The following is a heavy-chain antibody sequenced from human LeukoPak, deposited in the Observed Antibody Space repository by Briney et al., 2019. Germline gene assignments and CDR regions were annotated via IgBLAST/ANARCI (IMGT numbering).Heavy chain of an antibody. V-gene: IGHV3-7*02. Sequence: GGSLRLSCAASGLSFSTYWMSWVRQAPGKGLEWVANIKRDGSETYYVDSVKGRFTISRDNAKKSLYLQMNSLRAEDTAVFYCASFNFGSGSHDHWGQGTLVTVSS. CDR1: GLSFSTYW. CDR2: IKRDGSET. CDR3: ASFNFGSGSHDH. J-gene: IGHJ4*02. D-gene: IGHD3-10*01.